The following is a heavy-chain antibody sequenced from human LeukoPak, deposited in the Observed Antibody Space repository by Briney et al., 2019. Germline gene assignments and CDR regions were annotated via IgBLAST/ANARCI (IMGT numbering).Heavy chain of an antibody. J-gene: IGHJ4*02. D-gene: IGHD3-22*01. CDR3: AKAGAYDSSGYYYYLDY. CDR2: VSYDGSNK. CDR1: GFSVGDYA. V-gene: IGHV3-30*04. Sequence: GGSLRLSCTASGFSVGDYAMSWVRQAPGKGLEWVAVVSYDGSNKYYADSVKGRFTISRDNSKNTLYLQMNSLRTEDTAVCYCAKAGAYDSSGYYYYLDYWGQGTLVTVPS.